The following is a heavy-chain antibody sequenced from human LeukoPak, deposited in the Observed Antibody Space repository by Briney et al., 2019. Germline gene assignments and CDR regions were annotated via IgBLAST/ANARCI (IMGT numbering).Heavy chain of an antibody. D-gene: IGHD3-22*01. CDR1: GHTFTGYY. Sequence: ASVKVSCKASGHTFTGYYMHWVRQAPGQGLEWMGWINPNSGGTNYAQKFQGRVTMTRDTSISTAYMELSRLRSDDTAVYYCARDGPYYDSSGYSGQHWGQGTLVTVSS. CDR2: INPNSGGT. J-gene: IGHJ1*01. CDR3: ARDGPYYDSSGYSGQH. V-gene: IGHV1-2*02.